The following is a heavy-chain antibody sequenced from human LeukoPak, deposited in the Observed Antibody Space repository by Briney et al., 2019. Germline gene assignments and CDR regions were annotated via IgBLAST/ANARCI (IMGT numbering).Heavy chain of an antibody. D-gene: IGHD2-15*01. CDR1: GFTFSDYY. V-gene: IGHV3-11*01. CDR3: ARSKSWYSPDAFDI. Sequence: PGGSLRLSCAASGFTFSDYYMSWIRQAPGKGLEWVSYISSSGSTIYYADSVKGRFTISRDNAKNSLYLQMNSLRAEDTAAYHCARSKSWYSPDAFDIWGQGTMVTVSS. CDR2: ISSSGSTI. J-gene: IGHJ3*02.